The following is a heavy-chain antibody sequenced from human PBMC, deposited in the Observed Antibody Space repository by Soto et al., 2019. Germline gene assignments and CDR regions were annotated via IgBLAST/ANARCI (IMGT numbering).Heavy chain of an antibody. CDR2: IIPIFGTA. D-gene: IGHD3-9*01. J-gene: IGHJ6*02. Sequence: GASVKVSCKASGGTFSSYAISWVRQAPGQGLEWMGGIIPIFGTANYAQKFQGRVTITADESTSTAYMELSSLRSEDTAVYYCAAATSGLVGRPLYYYYGMDVWGQGTTVTVSS. CDR3: AAATSGLVGRPLYYYYGMDV. CDR1: GGTFSSYA. V-gene: IGHV1-69*13.